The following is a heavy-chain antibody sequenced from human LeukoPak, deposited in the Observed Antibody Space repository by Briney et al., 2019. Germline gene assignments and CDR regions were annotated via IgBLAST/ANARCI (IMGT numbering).Heavy chain of an antibody. CDR1: GFTFSSYS. CDR2: ISSSSSTI. J-gene: IGHJ6*02. Sequence: PGGSLRLSCAASGFTFSSYSMNWVRQAPGKGLEWVSYISSSSSTIYYADSVKGRFTISRDNAKNSLYLQMNSLRDEDTAVYYCARVSYSSSPMRPVYYYYYGMDVWGQGTTVTVSS. D-gene: IGHD6-6*01. CDR3: ARVSYSSSPMRPVYYYYYGMDV. V-gene: IGHV3-48*02.